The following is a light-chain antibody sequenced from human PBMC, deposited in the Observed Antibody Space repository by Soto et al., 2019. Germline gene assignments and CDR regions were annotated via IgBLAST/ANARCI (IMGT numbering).Light chain of an antibody. Sequence: IKLTQSPTSLSLSVGDRVTITCRASQGISSYLAWYQQKPGKAPKLLIYAASSLQSGVPSRFSGSGSGTDFTLTISSLQPEDFATYYCQQGYSTPPITFGEGTRLEIK. V-gene: IGKV1-39*01. CDR3: QQGYSTPPIT. J-gene: IGKJ5*01. CDR2: AAS. CDR1: QGISSY.